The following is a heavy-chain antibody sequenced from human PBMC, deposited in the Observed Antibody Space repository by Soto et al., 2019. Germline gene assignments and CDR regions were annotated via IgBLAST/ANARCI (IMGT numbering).Heavy chain of an antibody. CDR3: ETNVRWIAFDY. CDR2: IEHDGGDT. Sequence: EVHLVESGGGLVQPGGSLRLSCAASGFTFSNYWMRWVRQAPVKGLEWVATIEHDGGDTDYMDSVKGRFIISRDNAKNTQYLYLNILRAEDTAVYYCETNVRWIAFDYWGRGTLVTVSS. D-gene: IGHD2-21*01. CDR1: GFTFSNYW. V-gene: IGHV3-7*05. J-gene: IGHJ4*01.